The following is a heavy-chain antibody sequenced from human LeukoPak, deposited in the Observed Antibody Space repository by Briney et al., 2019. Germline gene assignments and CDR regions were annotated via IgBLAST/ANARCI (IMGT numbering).Heavy chain of an antibody. V-gene: IGHV3-48*03. J-gene: IGHJ4*02. D-gene: IGHD5-12*01. Sequence: WGSLRLSCAASGFTFSSYEMNWVRHAPGKGLEWGSYISSSGSTIYYADSVKGRFTISRDNSKNTLYLQMNSLRAEDTAVYYCARDKGYGGIDYWGQGTLVTVSS. CDR1: GFTFSSYE. CDR2: ISSSGSTI. CDR3: ARDKGYGGIDY.